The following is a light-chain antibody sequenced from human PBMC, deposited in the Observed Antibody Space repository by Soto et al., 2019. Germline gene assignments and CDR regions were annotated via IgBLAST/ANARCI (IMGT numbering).Light chain of an antibody. CDR3: QSYDSSLSGSHVV. Sequence: QLVLTQPPSVSGAPGQRVTISCTGSSSNIGAGYDVHWYQHFPGTAPKLLIYGNSNRPSGVPDRFSGSKSGTSASLAITGLQAEDEADYYCQSYDSSLSGSHVVFGGGTKLTVL. J-gene: IGLJ2*01. CDR2: GNS. CDR1: SSNIGAGYD. V-gene: IGLV1-40*01.